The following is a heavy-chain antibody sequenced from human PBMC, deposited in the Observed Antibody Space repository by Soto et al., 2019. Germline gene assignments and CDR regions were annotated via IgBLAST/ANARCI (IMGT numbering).Heavy chain of an antibody. Sequence: EVQLVESGGGLVQPGGSLRLSCAASGFTFSSYSMNWVRQAPGKGLEWFSYISSGSSTIYYADSVKGRFTIARDNAKNSLYLQMHSLRAADTAVDYCARRGGIAFDYWGQGTLVTVSS. V-gene: IGHV3-48*01. CDR2: ISSGSSTI. J-gene: IGHJ4*02. CDR3: ARRGGIAFDY. CDR1: GFTFSSYS.